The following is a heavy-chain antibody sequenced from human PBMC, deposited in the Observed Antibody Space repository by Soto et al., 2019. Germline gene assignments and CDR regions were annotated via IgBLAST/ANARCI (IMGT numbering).Heavy chain of an antibody. CDR3: ARVGPNVLRFLEWLPMDV. Sequence: QVQLVQSGAEVKKPGASVKVSCKASGYTFTSYDINWVRQATGQGLEGMGWMNPNSGNTGYAQKFQGRVTMTRNTSISTAYMELSSLRSEDTAVYYWARVGPNVLRFLEWLPMDVWGQGTTVTVSS. V-gene: IGHV1-8*01. D-gene: IGHD3-3*01. J-gene: IGHJ6*02. CDR2: MNPNSGNT. CDR1: GYTFTSYD.